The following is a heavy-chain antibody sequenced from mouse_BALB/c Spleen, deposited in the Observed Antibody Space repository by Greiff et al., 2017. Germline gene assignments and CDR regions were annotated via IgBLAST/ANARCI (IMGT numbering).Heavy chain of an antibody. Sequence: EVQGVESGGGLVQPGGSRKLSCAASGFTFSSFGMHWVRQAPEKGLEWVAYISSGSSTIYYADTLKGRFTISRDNPKNTLFLQMTSLRSEDTAMYYCARTGYYGNYGAMDYWGQGTSVTVSS. D-gene: IGHD2-1*01. J-gene: IGHJ4*01. CDR3: ARTGYYGNYGAMDY. CDR1: GFTFSSFG. V-gene: IGHV5-17*02. CDR2: ISSGSSTI.